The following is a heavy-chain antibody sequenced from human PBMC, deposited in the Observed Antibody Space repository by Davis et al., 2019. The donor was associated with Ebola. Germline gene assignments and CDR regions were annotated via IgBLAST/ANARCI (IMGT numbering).Heavy chain of an antibody. CDR2: ISYDGSNK. CDR3: ARDDNYVWGSYRENGPFDY. V-gene: IGHV3-30-3*01. J-gene: IGHJ4*02. Sequence: GGSLRLSCAASGLIFNNYWMSWIRQAPGKGLEWVAVISYDGSNKYYADSVKGRFTISRDNSKNTLYLQMNSLRAEDTAVYYCARDDNYVWGSYRENGPFDYWGQGTLVTVSS. D-gene: IGHD3-16*02. CDR1: GLIFNNYW.